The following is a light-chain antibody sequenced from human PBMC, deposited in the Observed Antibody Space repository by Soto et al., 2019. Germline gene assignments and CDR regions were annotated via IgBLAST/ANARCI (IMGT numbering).Light chain of an antibody. CDR1: SSDVGGYNY. CDR3: RSYTSSSTLV. J-gene: IGLJ2*01. CDR2: DVS. Sequence: QSALTQPASVSGSPGQSITISCTGTSSDVGGYNYVSCYQQHPGKAPKLMIYDVSNRPSGVSNRFSGSKSGNTASLTISGLQAEDEADYYCRSYTSSSTLVFGGGTKVTVL. V-gene: IGLV2-14*01.